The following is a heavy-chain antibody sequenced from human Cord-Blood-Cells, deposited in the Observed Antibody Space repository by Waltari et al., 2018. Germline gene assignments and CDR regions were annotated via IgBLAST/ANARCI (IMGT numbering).Heavy chain of an antibody. V-gene: IGHV3-21*01. CDR3: ARDHTGYFFDY. D-gene: IGHD7-27*01. CDR1: GFTFSSYS. Sequence: EVQLVESGGGLVKPGGSLRLSCAASGFTFSSYSMHWVRQAPGKGLEWVSSISSSSSYIYYADSVKGRFTISRDNAKNSLYLQMNSLRAEDTAVYYCARDHTGYFFDYWGQGTLVTVSS. CDR2: ISSSSSYI. J-gene: IGHJ4*02.